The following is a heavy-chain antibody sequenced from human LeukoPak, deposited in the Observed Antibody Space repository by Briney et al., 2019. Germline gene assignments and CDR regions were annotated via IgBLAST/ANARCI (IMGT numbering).Heavy chain of an antibody. V-gene: IGHV4-59*08. CDR3: ASLNGDGYVYFDY. J-gene: IGHJ4*02. CDR1: GGXIRRYY. Sequence: SETLSLTCTVSGGXIRRYYWSWIRQRPGKGQNWIGAVYSSGSTKYNASVKRRVTVSVATSKNQICLKLISVTAAYTAVYCCASLNGDGYVYFDYRGQGTLITVSS. CDR2: VYSSGST. D-gene: IGHD5-24*01.